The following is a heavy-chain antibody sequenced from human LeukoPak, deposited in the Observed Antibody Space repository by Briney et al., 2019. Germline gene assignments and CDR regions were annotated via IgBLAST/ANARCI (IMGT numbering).Heavy chain of an antibody. J-gene: IGHJ6*03. CDR2: ISWNSGSI. V-gene: IGHV3-9*01. Sequence: QAGGSLRLSCAASGFTFDDYAMHWVRQAPGKGLEWVSGISWNSGSIGYADSVKGRFPISRDNAKNSLYLQMNSLRAEDTALYYCAKDSRYSSGHYYYMDVWGKGTTVTISS. CDR3: AKDSRYSSGHYYYMDV. CDR1: GFTFDDYA. D-gene: IGHD6-19*01.